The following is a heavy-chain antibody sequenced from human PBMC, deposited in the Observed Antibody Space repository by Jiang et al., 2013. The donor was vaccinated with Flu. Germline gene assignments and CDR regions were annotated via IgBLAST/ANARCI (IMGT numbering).Heavy chain of an antibody. CDR3: ASATRGHVGYCSGGSCPRVYYYGMDV. J-gene: IGHJ6*02. CDR1: GYTFTGYY. Sequence: SCKASGYTFTGYYTHWVRQAPGQGLEWMGRINPNSGGTNYAQKFQGRVTMTRDTSISTAYMELSRLRSDDTAVYYCASATRGHVGYCSGGSCPRVYYYGMDVWGQGTTVTVSS. CDR2: INPNSGGT. D-gene: IGHD2-15*01. V-gene: IGHV1-2*06.